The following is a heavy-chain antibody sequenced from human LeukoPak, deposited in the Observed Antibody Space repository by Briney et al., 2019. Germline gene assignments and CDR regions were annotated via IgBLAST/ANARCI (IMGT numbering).Heavy chain of an antibody. J-gene: IGHJ4*02. V-gene: IGHV3-23*01. CDR2: ISGSGGST. CDR3: AKTMSRAVAGTIDY. CDR1: GFTFNSYA. D-gene: IGHD6-19*01. Sequence: GGSLRLSCAASGFTFNSYAMSWVRQAPGKGLEWVSAISGSGGSTYYADSVKGRFTISRDNSKNTLYLQMNSLRAEDTAVYYCAKTMSRAVAGTIDYWGQGTLVTVSS.